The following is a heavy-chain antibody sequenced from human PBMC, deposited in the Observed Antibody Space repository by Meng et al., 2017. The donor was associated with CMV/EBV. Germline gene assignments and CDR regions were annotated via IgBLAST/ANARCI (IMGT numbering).Heavy chain of an antibody. CDR3: ARVVNNMDYDFWSGEDDAFDI. D-gene: IGHD3-3*01. CDR1: GGSISSYY. J-gene: IGHJ3*02. V-gene: IGHV4-59*01. Sequence: SETLSLTCTVSGGSISSYYWSWIRQPPGKGLEWIGYIYYSGSTNYNPSLKSRVTISVDTSKNQFSLKLSSVTAADTAVYYCARVVNNMDYDFWSGEDDAFDIWGQGTTVTVSS. CDR2: IYYSGST.